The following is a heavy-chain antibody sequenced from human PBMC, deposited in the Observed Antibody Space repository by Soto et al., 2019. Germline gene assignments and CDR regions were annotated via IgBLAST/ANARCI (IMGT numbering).Heavy chain of an antibody. D-gene: IGHD4-17*01. Sequence: QVQLVQSGAEVKKPGSSVKVSCKASGGTFSSYTISWVRQAPGQGLEWMGRIIPILGIANYAQKFQGRVTITADKSSSTAYMELSSLRSEDTAVYYCARDEQRTYGENFDYWGQGTLVTVSS. CDR3: ARDEQRTYGENFDY. V-gene: IGHV1-69*08. CDR1: GGTFSSYT. CDR2: IIPILGIA. J-gene: IGHJ4*02.